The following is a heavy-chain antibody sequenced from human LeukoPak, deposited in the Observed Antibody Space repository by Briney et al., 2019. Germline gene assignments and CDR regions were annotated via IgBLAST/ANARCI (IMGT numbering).Heavy chain of an antibody. CDR2: VSYDGTDK. CDR1: GFTFSIYG. CDR3: AKDLGYRDYYAMDV. Sequence: GGSLRLSCAASGFTFSIYGMHWVRQAPGKGLEGVAVVSYDGTDKYYPDSVKGRFIISRDNSKNTIYLQMNSPRPEDTAVYYCAKDLGYRDYYAMDVWGQGTTVTVSS. D-gene: IGHD2-15*01. J-gene: IGHJ6*02. V-gene: IGHV3-30*18.